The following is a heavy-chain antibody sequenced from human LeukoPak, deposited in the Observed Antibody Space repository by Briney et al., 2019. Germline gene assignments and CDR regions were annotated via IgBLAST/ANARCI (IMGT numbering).Heavy chain of an antibody. CDR2: ISYDGSNE. CDR1: GFTFSSYG. Sequence: GGSLRLSCAASGFTFSSYGIHWARQAPGKGLEWVAVISYDGSNEYYEDSVKGRFTISRDNSKNTLYLQMNSLRAEDTAVYYCAKGWSPSPPNYYYYALDVWGQGTTVTVSS. V-gene: IGHV3-30*18. J-gene: IGHJ6*02. D-gene: IGHD1-1*01. CDR3: AKGWSPSPPNYYYYALDV.